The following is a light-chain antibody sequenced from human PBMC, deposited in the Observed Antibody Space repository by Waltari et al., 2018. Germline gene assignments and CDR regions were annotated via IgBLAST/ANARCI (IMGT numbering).Light chain of an antibody. Sequence: DIQMTQSPSSLSASVGDRVTITCRASQSISSYLNWYQQKPGKAPKLLIYAASSLKSGVPSRFSGSGSGTDFTLTISSLQPEDFATYYCQQSYSTPITFGQGTRLEIK. CDR3: QQSYSTPIT. CDR2: AAS. V-gene: IGKV1-39*01. J-gene: IGKJ5*01. CDR1: QSISSY.